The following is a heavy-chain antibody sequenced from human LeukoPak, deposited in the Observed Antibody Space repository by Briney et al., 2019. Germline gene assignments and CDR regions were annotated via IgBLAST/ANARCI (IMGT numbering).Heavy chain of an antibody. V-gene: IGHV3-23*01. CDR3: ARAPEFYHDGRSYYSLDH. J-gene: IGHJ4*02. Sequence: GGSLRLSCAAPGFTFSTYAMSWVRQAPGKGLEWVSTISGSGGSTYYADSVKGRFTISRDNSKTSLYLQMNSLRAEDTAVYYCARAPEFYHDGRSYYSLDHWGQGTLVTVSS. D-gene: IGHD3-22*01. CDR1: GFTFSTYA. CDR2: ISGSGGST.